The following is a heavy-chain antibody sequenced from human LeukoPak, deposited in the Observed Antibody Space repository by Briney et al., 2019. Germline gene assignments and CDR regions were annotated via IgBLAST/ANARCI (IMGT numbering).Heavy chain of an antibody. CDR3: AKDGDDSIEH. CDR1: GFTFDNAW. J-gene: IGHJ5*02. Sequence: GGSLRLSCTTSGFTFDNAWMSWVRQAPGKGLDWVTFIRTDGSNKYYADSVKGRFTISRDNSKNTLYLQMNSLRAEDTAVYYCAKDGDDSIEHWGQGTLVTVSS. D-gene: IGHD3-22*01. CDR2: IRTDGSNK. V-gene: IGHV3-30*02.